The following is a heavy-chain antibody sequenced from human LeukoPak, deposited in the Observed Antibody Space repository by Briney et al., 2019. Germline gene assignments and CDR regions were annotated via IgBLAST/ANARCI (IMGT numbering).Heavy chain of an antibody. CDR1: GGSFSGYY. V-gene: IGHV4-34*01. CDR2: INHSGST. D-gene: IGHD3-9*01. Sequence: PSETLSLTCAVYGGSFSGYYWSWIRQPPGKGLEWIGEINHSGSTNYNPSLKSPVTISVDTSKNQFSLKLRSVTAADTAVYYCASDSDILGHFDYWGQGTLVTVSS. J-gene: IGHJ4*02. CDR3: ASDSDILGHFDY.